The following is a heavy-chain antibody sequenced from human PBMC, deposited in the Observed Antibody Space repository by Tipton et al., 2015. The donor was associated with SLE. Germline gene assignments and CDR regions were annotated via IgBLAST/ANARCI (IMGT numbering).Heavy chain of an antibody. CDR3: ARARNYDSSGYPPDAFDI. CDR1: GGSISSYY. D-gene: IGHD3-22*01. J-gene: IGHJ3*02. CDR2: IYYSGSP. Sequence: TLSLTCTVSGGSISSYYWGWIRQPPGKGLEWIGYIYYSGSPNYNPSPKSRVTISVDRSKNQFSLKLSSVTAADTAVYYCARARNYDSSGYPPDAFDIWGQGTMVTVSS. V-gene: IGHV4-59*01.